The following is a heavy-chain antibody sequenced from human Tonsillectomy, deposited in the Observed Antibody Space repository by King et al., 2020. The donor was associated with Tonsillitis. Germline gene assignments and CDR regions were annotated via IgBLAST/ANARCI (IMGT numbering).Heavy chain of an antibody. V-gene: IGHV4-30-4*07. D-gene: IGHD4-17*01. Sequence: QLQESGPGLVKPSQTLSLTCAVSGGSISSGGYSWSWIRQPPGKGLEWIGYIYYSGSTYYNPSLKSRVTISVDTSKNQFSLKLSSVTAADTAVYYCAGVGTTVTRRRDDAFDIWGQGTMVTVSS. CDR2: IYYSGST. J-gene: IGHJ3*02. CDR1: GGSISSGGYS. CDR3: AGVGTTVTRRRDDAFDI.